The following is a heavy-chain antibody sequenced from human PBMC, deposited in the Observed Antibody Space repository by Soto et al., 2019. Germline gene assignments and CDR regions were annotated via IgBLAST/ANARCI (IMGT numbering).Heavy chain of an antibody. D-gene: IGHD1-1*01. Sequence: EVQLVESGGGLVQPGGALRLSCATSGFTFSTYYMSWVRQAPGKGLEWVANINQDGSAKYYVDSVKGRFTISRDNAKNSLYLQMNSLRADDTAVYYRARDYRYLLDFWGQGTLVTVSS. CDR3: ARDYRYLLDF. V-gene: IGHV3-7*05. CDR1: GFTFSTYY. J-gene: IGHJ4*02. CDR2: INQDGSAK.